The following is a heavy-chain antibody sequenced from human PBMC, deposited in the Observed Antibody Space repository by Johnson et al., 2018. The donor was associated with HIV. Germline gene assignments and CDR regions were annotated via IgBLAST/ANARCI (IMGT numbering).Heavy chain of an antibody. D-gene: IGHD6-13*01. Sequence: VQVVESGGGVVQPGRSLRLSCAASGFTFSSYAMHWVRQAPGKGLEWVAVISYDESNKYYADSVKGRFTISRDNSKNTLYLQMNSMRAEDTAVYYCAGCSSWFGVDAFDIWGQGTMVTVSS. CDR2: ISYDESNK. V-gene: IGHV3-30-3*01. CDR3: AGCSSWFGVDAFDI. J-gene: IGHJ3*02. CDR1: GFTFSSYA.